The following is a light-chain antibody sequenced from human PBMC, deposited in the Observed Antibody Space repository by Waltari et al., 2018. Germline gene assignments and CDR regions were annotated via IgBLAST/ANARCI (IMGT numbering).Light chain of an antibody. Sequence: DIQMTQSPSSLSASVGDRVTITCRASQSIYSSLNWYQQKPGKAPKLLIFAATSLQSGVPSRFSGSGSGTDVTLTISSLQPEDFATYYCQQSYNSPRTFGQGTKVEIK. CDR1: QSIYSS. V-gene: IGKV1-39*01. CDR3: QQSYNSPRT. J-gene: IGKJ1*01. CDR2: AAT.